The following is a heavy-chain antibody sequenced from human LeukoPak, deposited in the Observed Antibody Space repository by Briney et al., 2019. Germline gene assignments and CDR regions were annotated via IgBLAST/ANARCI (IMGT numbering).Heavy chain of an antibody. V-gene: IGHV3-53*05. CDR1: GFTVSNNY. D-gene: IGHD3-3*01. CDR3: ARAPKRITIFGVVNPYFDY. J-gene: IGHJ4*02. CDR2: IYTGGST. Sequence: GGSLRLSCAASGFTVSNNYMNWVRQAPGKGLEWVSVIYTGGSTKYADSVKGRFTISRDNSKNTLYLQMNSLRSDDTAVYYCARAPKRITIFGVVNPYFDYWGQGTLVTVSS.